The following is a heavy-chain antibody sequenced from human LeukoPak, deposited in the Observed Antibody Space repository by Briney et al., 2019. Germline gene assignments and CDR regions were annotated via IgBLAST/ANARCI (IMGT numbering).Heavy chain of an antibody. CDR1: GGSISCYY. CDR3: ARGARAGYNLEPFDN. J-gene: IGHJ4*02. Sequence: PSETLPLTCTVSGGSISCYYWSWIRQPPGKGLEWIGYIYNSGSTKYNPSLKSRVTISVDTSKNQISVKLSSVTAADTAVYYCARGARAGYNLEPFDNWGQGTLVTVSS. CDR2: IYNSGST. D-gene: IGHD5-24*01. V-gene: IGHV4-4*09.